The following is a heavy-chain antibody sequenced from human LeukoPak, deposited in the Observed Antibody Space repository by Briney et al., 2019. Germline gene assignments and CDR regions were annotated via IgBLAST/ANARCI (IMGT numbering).Heavy chain of an antibody. CDR1: GGSFSSSNYY. V-gene: IGHV4-61*01. J-gene: IGHJ4*02. D-gene: IGHD6-13*01. Sequence: PSETLSLTCTVSGGSFSSSNYYWGWLRQPPGKGREWVGFSSYNVPSDYNPSLKSRVTISVDTSKNQFSLRLSSVTAADTAIYYCARVPAAGTGPDYWGQGTLVTVSS. CDR2: SSYNVPS. CDR3: ARVPAAGTGPDY.